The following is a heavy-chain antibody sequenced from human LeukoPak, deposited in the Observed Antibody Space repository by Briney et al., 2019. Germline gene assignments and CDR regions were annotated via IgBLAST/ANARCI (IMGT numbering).Heavy chain of an antibody. CDR2: ISSSSSYK. V-gene: IGHV3-21*01. CDR3: ARDQPYPGYGYFDY. D-gene: IGHD5-18*01. CDR1: GFTFSSYS. Sequence: GGSLRLSGAASGFTFSSYSMNWVRQPPGKGLEWVSSISSSSSYKYYTDSVKGRFTISRDNAKNLLYLQMNSLRAEDTAVYYCARDQPYPGYGYFDYGGQGTLVTVS. J-gene: IGHJ4*02.